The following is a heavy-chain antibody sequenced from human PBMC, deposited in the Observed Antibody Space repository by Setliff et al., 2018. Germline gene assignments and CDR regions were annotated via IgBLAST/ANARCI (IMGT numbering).Heavy chain of an antibody. CDR2: IYYSGST. CDR3: ARAAGSRKYNFWSGYQP. D-gene: IGHD3-3*01. J-gene: IGHJ4*02. V-gene: IGHV4-39*07. CDR1: GGSISSSSYY. Sequence: KASETLSLTCTVSGGSISSSSYYWGWIRQPPGKGLEWIGSIYYSGSTYYNPSLKSRVTISVGTSKKQFSLKLSSVNAADTAVYYCARAAGSRKYNFWSGYQPWGQGTLVTVSS.